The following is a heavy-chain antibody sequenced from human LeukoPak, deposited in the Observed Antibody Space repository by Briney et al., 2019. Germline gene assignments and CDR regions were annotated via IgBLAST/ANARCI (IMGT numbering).Heavy chain of an antibody. D-gene: IGHD1-26*01. CDR2: TYYRSKWYY. J-gene: IGHJ4*02. CDR1: GDSVSSNGAA. CDR3: ARDPVGGSTIFDY. Sequence: SQTLSLTCAISGDSVSSNGAAWNWIRQSPSRGLEWLGRTYYRSKWYYDYAVAVKSRISINPDTSKNQFSLQLSSVTPEDTAVYYCARDPVGGSTIFDYWGQGTLVTVSS. V-gene: IGHV6-1*01.